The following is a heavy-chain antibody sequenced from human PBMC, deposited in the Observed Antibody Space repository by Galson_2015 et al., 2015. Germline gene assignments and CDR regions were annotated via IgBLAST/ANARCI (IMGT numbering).Heavy chain of an antibody. Sequence: SLRLSCAASGFTFSSYWMSWVRQAPGKGLEWVANIKQDGSEKYYVDSVKGRFTISRDNSKNTLYLQMNSLRAEDTAVYYCARNGPSSGYYGSGSYWAPDYWGQGTLVTVSS. CDR2: IKQDGSEK. J-gene: IGHJ4*02. D-gene: IGHD3-10*01. CDR3: ARNGPSSGYYGSGSYWAPDY. V-gene: IGHV3-7*01. CDR1: GFTFSSYW.